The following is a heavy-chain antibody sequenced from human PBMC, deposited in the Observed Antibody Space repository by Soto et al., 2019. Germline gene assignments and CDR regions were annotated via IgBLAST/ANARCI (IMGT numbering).Heavy chain of an antibody. D-gene: IGHD3-10*01. V-gene: IGHV3-21*01. CDR3: ARDRISVTMVRGVIYYYYYYGMDV. J-gene: IGHJ6*02. Sequence: LSLTCAASGFTFSSYSMNWVRQAPGKGLEWVSSISSSSSYIYYADSVKGRFTISRDNAKNSLYLQMNSLRAEDTAVYYCARDRISVTMVRGVIYYYYYYGMDVWGQGTTVTVSS. CDR1: GFTFSSYS. CDR2: ISSSSSYI.